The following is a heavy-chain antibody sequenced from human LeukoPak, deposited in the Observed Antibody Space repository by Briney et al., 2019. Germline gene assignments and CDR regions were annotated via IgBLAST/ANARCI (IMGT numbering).Heavy chain of an antibody. CDR2: IKQDGSEK. CDR1: GFTFSTYW. J-gene: IGHJ4*02. Sequence: PGGSLRLSCAASGFTFSTYWMSWARQAPGKRPEWVAYIKQDGSEKDYVDSVKGRFTISRDNAKNSLYLQMNSLRAEDTAVYYCARQEYYDFWSGYYFDYWGQGTLVTVSS. V-gene: IGHV3-7*01. D-gene: IGHD3-3*01. CDR3: ARQEYYDFWSGYYFDY.